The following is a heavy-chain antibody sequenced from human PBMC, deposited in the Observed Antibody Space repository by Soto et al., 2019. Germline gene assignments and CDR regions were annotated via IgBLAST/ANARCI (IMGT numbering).Heavy chain of an antibody. CDR2: ISSGGSTK. D-gene: IGHD2-21*02. CDR3: ARSTEVMTAIPNYFDN. Sequence: GGSLRLSCAASGFTFRDSYMSWIRQAPGKGLEWVSYISSGGSTKYYAGSVKGRFTISRDNAENSLYLQMNSLRAEDTAVYYCARSTEVMTAIPNYFDNWGQGTLVTVSS. CDR1: GFTFRDSY. J-gene: IGHJ4*02. V-gene: IGHV3-11*01.